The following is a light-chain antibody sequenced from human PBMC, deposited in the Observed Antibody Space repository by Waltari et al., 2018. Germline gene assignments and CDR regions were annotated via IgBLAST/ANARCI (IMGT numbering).Light chain of an antibody. J-gene: IGKJ1*01. V-gene: IGKV1-39*01. Sequence: DIHLTQSPSSLSASVGDIVTITFRASQTISIYLNWYQQKPGTAPKVLNNAASKLQAGVPASFRQSGDETDFTRIFSTLQHEDFAIYYCQQRYTTLWTFGQGTKVEIK. CDR2: AAS. CDR3: QQRYTTLWT. CDR1: QTISIY.